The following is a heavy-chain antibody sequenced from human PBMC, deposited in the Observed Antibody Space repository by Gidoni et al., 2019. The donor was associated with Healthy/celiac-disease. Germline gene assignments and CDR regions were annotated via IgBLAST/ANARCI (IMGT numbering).Heavy chain of an antibody. CDR2: LNAGNGNT. CDR3: ARERDLASGAHYDFWSGAYYYYGMDV. J-gene: IGHJ6*02. CDR1: GYTFTSYA. V-gene: IGHV1-3*01. Sequence: QVPLVQSGAEVKKPGASVTVSGNASGYTFTSYAMHWVRQAPGQRREWMGWLNAGNGNTKYSQKCQGRVTITRDTSASTAYMELSSLRSEDTAVYYCARERDLASGAHYDFWSGAYYYYGMDVWGQGTTVTVSS. D-gene: IGHD3-3*01.